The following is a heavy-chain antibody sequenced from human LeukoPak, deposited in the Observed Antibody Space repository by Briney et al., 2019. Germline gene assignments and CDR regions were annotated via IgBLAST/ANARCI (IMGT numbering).Heavy chain of an antibody. V-gene: IGHV3-21*01. CDR3: ATRKCLGCQLFYLDY. D-gene: IGHD3-16*01. J-gene: IGHJ4*02. Sequence: PGGSLRLSCAASGFTFDSGFTFSSYSMNWVRQAPGKGLEWVSSISYSSTHIKYADSVKGRFTISRDNAKSSLSLQMDSLRADDSALYYCATRKCLGCQLFYLDYWGQGSLVTVSS. CDR1: GFTFDSGFTFSSYS. CDR2: ISYSSTHI.